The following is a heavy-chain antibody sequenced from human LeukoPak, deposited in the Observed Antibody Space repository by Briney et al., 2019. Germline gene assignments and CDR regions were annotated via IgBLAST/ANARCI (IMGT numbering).Heavy chain of an antibody. CDR2: IYYSGST. CDR3: ARGGWSLDY. J-gene: IGHJ4*02. V-gene: IGHV4-59*02. CDR1: GGTVSGYC. Sequence: SETLSLTCTVSGGTVSGYCWSWIRQPPGKGLEWIGFIYYSGSTTYNPSLKSRVTISVDTAKNQLSLRLNSVTAADSAMYYCARGGWSLDYWGQGTLVTVSS. D-gene: IGHD6-19*01.